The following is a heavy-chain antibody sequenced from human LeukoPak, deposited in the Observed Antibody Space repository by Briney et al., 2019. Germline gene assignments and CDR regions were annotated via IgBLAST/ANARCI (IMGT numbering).Heavy chain of an antibody. CDR3: SIAVAGGGFDY. J-gene: IGHJ4*02. D-gene: IGHD6-19*01. V-gene: IGHV3-30*03. CDR2: ISYDGSNK. Sequence: PGRSLRLSCAASGFTFSSYGMHWVRQAPGKGLEWVAVISYDGSNKYYADSVKGRFTISRDNSKNTLYLQMNSLRAEDTAVYYCSIAVAGGGFDYWGQGTLVTVSS. CDR1: GFTFSSYG.